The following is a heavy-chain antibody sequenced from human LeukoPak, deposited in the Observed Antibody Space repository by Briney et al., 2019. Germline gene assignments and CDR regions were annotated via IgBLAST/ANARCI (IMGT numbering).Heavy chain of an antibody. Sequence: GGSLRLSCAASGFTFSSYGMSWVRQAPGKGLEWVAFIRYDGSNKYYADSVKGRFTISRDNSKNTLYLQMNSLRAEDTAVYYCAKASYQNYGGNSGVDYDYWGQGTLVTVSS. CDR2: IRYDGSNK. D-gene: IGHD4-23*01. CDR1: GFTFSSYG. J-gene: IGHJ4*02. V-gene: IGHV3-30*02. CDR3: AKASYQNYGGNSGVDYDY.